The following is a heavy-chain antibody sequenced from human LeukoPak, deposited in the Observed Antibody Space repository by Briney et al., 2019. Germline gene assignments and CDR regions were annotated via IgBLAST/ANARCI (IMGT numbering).Heavy chain of an antibody. Sequence: SETLSLTCAVYGGSFSGYYWSWIRQPPGKGLKWIGEINHSGSTNYNPSLKSRVTISVDTSKNQFSLKLNSVTAADTAVYYCARVGSVPNYYYYMDVWGKGTTVTVSS. J-gene: IGHJ6*03. CDR2: INHSGST. CDR1: GGSFSGYY. V-gene: IGHV4-34*01. D-gene: IGHD2-2*01. CDR3: ARVGSVPNYYYYMDV.